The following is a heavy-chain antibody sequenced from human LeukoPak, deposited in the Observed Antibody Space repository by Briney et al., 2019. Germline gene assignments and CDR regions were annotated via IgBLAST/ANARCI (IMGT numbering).Heavy chain of an antibody. D-gene: IGHD3-16*01. V-gene: IGHV4-39*01. Sequence: PSETLSLTCTVSGGSISSSSYYWGWIRQPPGKGLEWIGSIYYSGSTNYNPSLKSRVTISVDTSKNQFSLKLSSVTAADTAVYYCARQGAFVITFRTFDPWGQGTLVTVSS. J-gene: IGHJ5*02. CDR2: IYYSGST. CDR3: ARQGAFVITFRTFDP. CDR1: GGSISSSSYY.